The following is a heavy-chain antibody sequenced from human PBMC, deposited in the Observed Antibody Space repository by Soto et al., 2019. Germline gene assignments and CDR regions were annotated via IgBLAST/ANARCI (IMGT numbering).Heavy chain of an antibody. CDR2: ISYDGSNK. CDR3: ARDLYNYDSSGYFDY. Sequence: CAASGFTFSSYAMHWVRQAPGKGLEWVAVISYDGSNKYYADSVKGRFTISRDNSKNTLYLQMNSLRAEDTAVYYCARDLYNYDSSGYFDYWGQGTLVTVSS. D-gene: IGHD3-22*01. J-gene: IGHJ4*01. V-gene: IGHV3-30-3*01. CDR1: GFTFSSYA.